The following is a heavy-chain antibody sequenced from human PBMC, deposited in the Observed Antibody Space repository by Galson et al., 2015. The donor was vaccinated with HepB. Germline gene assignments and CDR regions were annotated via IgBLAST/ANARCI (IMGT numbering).Heavy chain of an antibody. CDR3: ARQGSGGRAFDI. Sequence: YWGWIRQPPGKGLEWIGSIYYSGTTNYNPSLTSRVTISVDTSKNQFSLKLSSVTAADTAVFYCARQGSGGRAFDIWGQGTMVTVSS. CDR2: IYYSGTT. D-gene: IGHD2-15*01. V-gene: IGHV4-39*01. J-gene: IGHJ3*02. CDR1: Y.